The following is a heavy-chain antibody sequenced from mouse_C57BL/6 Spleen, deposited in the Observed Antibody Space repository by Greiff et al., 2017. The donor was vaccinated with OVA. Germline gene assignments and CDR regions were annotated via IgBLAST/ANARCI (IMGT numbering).Heavy chain of an antibody. J-gene: IGHJ1*03. CDR1: GFSLTSYG. CDR3: ARYGKNGTGWYFDV. V-gene: IGHV2-6*03. D-gene: IGHD4-1*01. Sequence: VHLVESGPGLVAPSQSLSITCTVSGFSLTSYGVHWVRQPPGKGLEWLVVIWSDGSTTYNSALKSRLSISKDNSKSQVFLKMNSLQTDDTAMYYCARYGKNGTGWYFDVWGTGTTVTVSS. CDR2: IWSDGST.